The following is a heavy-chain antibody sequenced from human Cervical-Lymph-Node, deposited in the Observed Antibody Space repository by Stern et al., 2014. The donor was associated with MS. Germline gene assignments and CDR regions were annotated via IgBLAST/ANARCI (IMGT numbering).Heavy chain of an antibody. D-gene: IGHD6-6*01. Sequence: QVQLVQSGAEVKKPGASVKVSCKASGYTFTSTVMHCVRQAPGQGLEWLGGFVTLFSTTHDAQKLQGRVTITADESRSTTYMELTSLRSDDTAVYYCARGGIGSSRLYYHFYGMDVWGQGTTVTVSS. V-gene: IGHV1-69*01. CDR2: FVTLFSTT. CDR3: ARGGIGSSRLYYHFYGMDV. CDR1: GYTFTSTV. J-gene: IGHJ6*02.